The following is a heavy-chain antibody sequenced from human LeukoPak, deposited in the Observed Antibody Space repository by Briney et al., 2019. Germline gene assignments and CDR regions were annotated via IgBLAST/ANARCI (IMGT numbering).Heavy chain of an antibody. CDR3: ARGPTYSYGLLDY. J-gene: IGHJ4*02. V-gene: IGHV1-3*01. D-gene: IGHD5-18*01. CDR1: GYTFINYA. Sequence: ASVKVSCKASGYTFINYAMHWVRQAPGQRLEWMGWINAGNGNTKYSQKFQGRVTITRDTSATTAYMELSSLRSEDTAVYCCARGPTYSYGLLDYWGQGTLVTVSS. CDR2: INAGNGNT.